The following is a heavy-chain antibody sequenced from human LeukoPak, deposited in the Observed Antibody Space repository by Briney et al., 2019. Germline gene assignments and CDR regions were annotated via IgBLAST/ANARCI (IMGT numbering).Heavy chain of an antibody. V-gene: IGHV3-21*01. CDR1: GFTFSDYS. CDR3: ARVAEAAAFDY. D-gene: IGHD6-13*01. CDR2: ITSSSNYI. J-gene: IGHJ4*02. Sequence: GGSLRLSCAASGFTFSDYSMNWVRQAPGKGLEWVSLITSSSNYIYYADSVKGRFTISRDNAKSSLYLQMNSLRADDTAVYYCARVAEAAAFDYWGQGTLVTVSS.